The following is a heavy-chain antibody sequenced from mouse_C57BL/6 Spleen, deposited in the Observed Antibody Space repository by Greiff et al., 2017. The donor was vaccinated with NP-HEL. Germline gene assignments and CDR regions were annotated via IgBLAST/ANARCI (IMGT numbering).Heavy chain of an antibody. D-gene: IGHD1-1*01. J-gene: IGHJ1*03. CDR2: IYPGDGDT. Sequence: VQLQQSGPELVKPGASVKISCKASGYAFSSSWMNWVKQRPGKGLEGIGRIYPGDGDTNYNGKFKGKATLTADKSSSTAYMQLSSLTSEDSAVYFCARSAGYYGSSYWYFDVLGTGTTVTVSS. CDR1: GYAFSSSW. V-gene: IGHV1-82*01. CDR3: ARSAGYYGSSYWYFDV.